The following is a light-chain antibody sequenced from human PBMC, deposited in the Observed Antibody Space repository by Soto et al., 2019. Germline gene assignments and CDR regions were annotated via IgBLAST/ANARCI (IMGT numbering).Light chain of an antibody. V-gene: IGLV1-51*01. Sequence: QSVLTQPPSVSAAPGQKVTISCSGSSSNIGGNSVSWYQQLPGTAPKLLIYDDNKRPSGIPDRFSGSKSGTSATLGITGFQTGDEGDYYCQSYDSSLSGYVFGTGTKVTVL. J-gene: IGLJ1*01. CDR1: SSNIGGNS. CDR3: QSYDSSLSGYV. CDR2: DDN.